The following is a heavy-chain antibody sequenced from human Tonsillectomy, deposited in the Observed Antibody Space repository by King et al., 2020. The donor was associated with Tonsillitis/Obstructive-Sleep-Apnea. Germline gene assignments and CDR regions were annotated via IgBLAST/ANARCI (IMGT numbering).Heavy chain of an antibody. CDR1: GFTFSTYA. Sequence: VQLVESGGGVVQPGRSLRLSCAASGFTFSTYAMHWVRQAPGKGLEWGLVISYDVRNKYYADSVKGRFNISRDNSKNTLFLQMNSLRAEDTAVYYCASHDSSGWAYYFDYWGQGTLVTVSS. CDR3: ASHDSSGWAYYFDY. V-gene: IGHV3-30*01. CDR2: ISYDVRNK. D-gene: IGHD6-19*01. J-gene: IGHJ4*02.